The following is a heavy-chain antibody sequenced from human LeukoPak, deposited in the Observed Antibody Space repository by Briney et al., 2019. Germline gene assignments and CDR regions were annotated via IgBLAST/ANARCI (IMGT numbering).Heavy chain of an antibody. Sequence: PGGSLRLSCAASGFPFSDYAMYWVRQAPGKGLEWVASMSYDGSNEYYADSVKGRFTISRDNSKNTLYLQMNSLRTEDTAVYYCARGAPPDYWGQGTLVTVSS. CDR2: MSYDGSNE. J-gene: IGHJ4*02. CDR3: ARGAPPDY. V-gene: IGHV3-30-3*01. CDR1: GFPFSDYA.